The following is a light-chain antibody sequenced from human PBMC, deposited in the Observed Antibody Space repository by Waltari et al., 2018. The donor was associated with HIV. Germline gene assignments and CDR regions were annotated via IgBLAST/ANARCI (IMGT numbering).Light chain of an antibody. CDR3: STWDDRLNGPVV. CDR1: RSHIGSNS. Sequence: QSVLAQPPSASGTPGQRVTISCSGSRSHIGSNSVNWYQHFPGTAPKLPIYGDSLRPSGVPARFSGSKFGTSASLVITGLQSGDEADYYCSTWDDRLNGPVVFGGGTRLTVL. V-gene: IGLV1-44*01. J-gene: IGLJ2*01. CDR2: GDS.